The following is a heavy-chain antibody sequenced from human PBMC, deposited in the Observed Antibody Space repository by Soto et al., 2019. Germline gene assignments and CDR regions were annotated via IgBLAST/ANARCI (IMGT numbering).Heavy chain of an antibody. Sequence: QVQLVESGGGLVKPGGSLRLSCAASGFTFSDYYMSWIRQSPGKGLECVSYISSSGSTIYYADSVKGRFTISRDNAKNSLYLQMNSLRAEDTAVYYCARVERGITIFGVVIPPFDYWGQGTLVTVSS. CDR3: ARVERGITIFGVVIPPFDY. D-gene: IGHD3-3*01. J-gene: IGHJ4*02. CDR2: ISSSGSTI. V-gene: IGHV3-11*01. CDR1: GFTFSDYY.